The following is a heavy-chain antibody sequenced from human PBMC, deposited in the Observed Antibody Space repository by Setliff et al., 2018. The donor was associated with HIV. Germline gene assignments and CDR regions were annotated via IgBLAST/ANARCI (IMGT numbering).Heavy chain of an antibody. Sequence: SVKVSCKASGGTFDSHAISWVRQAPGQGFEWMGGIIHILGIRNYAQKFQGRVIITTDESTGTAYMELSSLKEDDTAIYYCARPAPLLGTSPANNAFDIWGQGTTVTVSS. CDR1: GGTFDSHA. J-gene: IGHJ3*02. D-gene: IGHD3-10*01. CDR3: ARPAPLLGTSPANNAFDI. V-gene: IGHV1-69*10. CDR2: IIHILGIR.